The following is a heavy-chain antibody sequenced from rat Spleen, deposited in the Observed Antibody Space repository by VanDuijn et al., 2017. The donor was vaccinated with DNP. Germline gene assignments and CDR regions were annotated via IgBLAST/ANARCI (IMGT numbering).Heavy chain of an antibody. CDR2: ISYDGGST. V-gene: IGHV5-20*01. D-gene: IGHD5-1*01. CDR1: GFIFSNYW. J-gene: IGHJ3*01. CDR3: TTSGSSGDY. Sequence: EVQLVESGGGPVQPGRSLKLSCVASGFIFSNYWMTWVRQAPTKGLEWVASISYDGGSTYYRDSVKGRFTISRDNAKSSLYLQMDSLRSEDTATYYCTTSGSSGDYWGQGTLVTVSS.